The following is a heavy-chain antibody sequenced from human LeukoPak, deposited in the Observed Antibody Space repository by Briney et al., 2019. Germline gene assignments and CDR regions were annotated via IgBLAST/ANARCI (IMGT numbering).Heavy chain of an antibody. V-gene: IGHV1-8*01. J-gene: IGHJ6*02. Sequence: ASVKVSCKASGYTFTSYDINWVRQATGQGLEWMGWMNPNSGNTGYAQKFQGRVTMTRNTSISTAYMELSSLRSEDTAVYYCANSYGSTYYYYGMDVWGQGTTVTVSS. D-gene: IGHD5-18*01. CDR2: MNPNSGNT. CDR3: ANSYGSTYYYYGMDV. CDR1: GYTFTSYD.